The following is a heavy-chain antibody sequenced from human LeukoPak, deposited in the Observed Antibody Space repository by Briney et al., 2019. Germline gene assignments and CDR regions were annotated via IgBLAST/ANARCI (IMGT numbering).Heavy chain of an antibody. Sequence: KPGGSLRLSCAPSGFTFSDYYMSWIRQAPGKGLEWVSYISSSGDTMYYAASVKGRFTISRDNAKNSLYLQMNSLRDEDTAVYYCARGGSGYSYGKIDSWGQGILVTVSS. J-gene: IGHJ4*02. V-gene: IGHV3-11*04. CDR3: ARGGSGYSYGKIDS. D-gene: IGHD5-18*01. CDR1: GFTFSDYY. CDR2: ISSSGDTM.